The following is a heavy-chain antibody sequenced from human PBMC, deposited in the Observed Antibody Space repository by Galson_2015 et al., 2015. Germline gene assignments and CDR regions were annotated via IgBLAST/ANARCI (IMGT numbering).Heavy chain of an antibody. V-gene: IGHV3-30-3*01. CDR1: GFTFSSYA. J-gene: IGHJ4*01. D-gene: IGHD3-16*01. CDR3: ARVGGEIAAHAWGYFDY. CDR2: ISYDGSNK. Sequence: SLRLSCAASGFTFSSYAMHWVRQAPGKGLEWVAVISYDGSNKFYADSVKGRFTIPRDNSKNTLYLQMNSLRPEDTAVYYCARVGGEIAAHAWGYFDYWGHATLVTVSS.